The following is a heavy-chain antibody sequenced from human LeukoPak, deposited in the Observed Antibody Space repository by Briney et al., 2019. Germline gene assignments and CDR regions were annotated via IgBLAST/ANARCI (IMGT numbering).Heavy chain of an antibody. CDR3: ARDRAPRYCSGGSCYTDAFDI. Sequence: GASVKVSCKASGYTFTSYGISWVRQAPGQGLEWMGWISAYNGNTSYAQKLQGRVTMTTDTSTSTAYMELRSLRSDDTAVYYCARDRAPRYCSGGSCYTDAFDIWGQGTMVTVSS. V-gene: IGHV1-18*01. CDR2: ISAYNGNT. CDR1: GYTFTSYG. D-gene: IGHD2-15*01. J-gene: IGHJ3*02.